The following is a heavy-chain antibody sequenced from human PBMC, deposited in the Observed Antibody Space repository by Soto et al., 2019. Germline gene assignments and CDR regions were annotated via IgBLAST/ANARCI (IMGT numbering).Heavy chain of an antibody. J-gene: IGHJ4*02. CDR2: IIPIFGTA. CDR3: ARSRNYYDSSGYYDY. D-gene: IGHD3-22*01. V-gene: IGHV1-69*13. Sequence: SVKVSCKASGGTFSSYAISWVRQAPGQGLEWMGGIIPIFGTANYAQKFQGRVTITADESTSTAYMELSSLRSEDTAVYYCARSRNYYDSSGYYDYWGQGTLVTVSS. CDR1: GGTFSSYA.